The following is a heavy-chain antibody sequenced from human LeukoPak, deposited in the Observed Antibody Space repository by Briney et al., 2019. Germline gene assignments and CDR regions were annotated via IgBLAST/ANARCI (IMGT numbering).Heavy chain of an antibody. CDR3: ARDSNYDFWSGYYHGD. V-gene: IGHV3-53*01. J-gene: IGHJ4*02. Sequence: PGGSLRLSCAASGFTVSSNYMSWVRQAPGKGLGWVSVIYGGGSTYYADSVKGRFTISRDNSKNTLYLQMNSLRAEDTAVYYCARDSNYDFWSGYYHGDWGQGTLVTVSS. D-gene: IGHD3-3*01. CDR1: GFTVSSNY. CDR2: IYGGGST.